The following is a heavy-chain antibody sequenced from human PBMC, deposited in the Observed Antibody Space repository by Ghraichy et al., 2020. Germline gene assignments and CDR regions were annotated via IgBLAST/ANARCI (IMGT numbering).Heavy chain of an antibody. V-gene: IGHV3-74*01. J-gene: IGHJ4*02. Sequence: GGSLRLSCAASGFVFSDIWMHWVRHGPGKGLMWVSKVNYDETTTNYAASVKGCFTISSDNPRNTRYLQMNSMRVEDTGVYYCVRTRDGSTDDWGRGTLVTVSS. D-gene: IGHD1-26*01. CDR2: VNYDETTT. CDR1: GFVFSDIW. CDR3: VRTRDGSTDD.